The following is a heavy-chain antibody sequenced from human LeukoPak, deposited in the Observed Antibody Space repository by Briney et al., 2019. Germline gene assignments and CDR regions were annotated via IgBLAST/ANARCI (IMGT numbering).Heavy chain of an antibody. J-gene: IGHJ4*02. Sequence: PGGSLRLSCAASAFTFSTYNMNWVRQAPGRGLEWVSSIDSGSIYIYYADSVKGRFTISRDNSKNTLYLQMNSLRAEDTAVYYCARDLSRFTSVDRPYDYWGQGTLVTVSS. V-gene: IGHV3-21*01. CDR3: ARDLSRFTSVDRPYDY. CDR1: AFTFSTYN. D-gene: IGHD2/OR15-2a*01. CDR2: IDSGSIYI.